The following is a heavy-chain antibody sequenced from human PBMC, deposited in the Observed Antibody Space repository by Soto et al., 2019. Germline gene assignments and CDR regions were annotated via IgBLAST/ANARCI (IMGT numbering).Heavy chain of an antibody. J-gene: IGHJ4*02. V-gene: IGHV3-15*07. CDR1: GFAFDKAW. CDR3: TPANGGYFDS. CDR2: IKSENDGGTA. Sequence: VQLVESGGGLVKPGGSLRLSCVAVGFAFDKAWMNWVRQTPGKGLEWVGRIKSENDGGTADYGAPVNGRFTISRDDSKNTTYLLLTNVAPDDTGVYYCTPANGGYFDSWGQGTLVAVS. D-gene: IGHD3-16*01.